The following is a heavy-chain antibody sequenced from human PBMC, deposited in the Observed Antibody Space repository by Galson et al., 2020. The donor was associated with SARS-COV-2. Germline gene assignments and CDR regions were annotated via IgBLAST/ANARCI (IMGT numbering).Heavy chain of an antibody. Sequence: QLGESLKISCAASGFTFSSYAMHWVRQAPGKGLEWVAVISYDGSNKYYADSVKGRFTISRDNSKNTLYLQMNSLRAEDTAVYYCARPAHQLLWVSVAFDIWGQGTMVTVSS. D-gene: IGHD2-2*01. J-gene: IGHJ3*02. V-gene: IGHV3-30*04. CDR2: ISYDGSNK. CDR3: ARPAHQLLWVSVAFDI. CDR1: GFTFSSYA.